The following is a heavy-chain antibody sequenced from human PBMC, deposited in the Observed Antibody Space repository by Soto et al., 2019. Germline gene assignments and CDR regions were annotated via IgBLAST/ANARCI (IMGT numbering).Heavy chain of an antibody. J-gene: IGHJ4*02. CDR1: GFTFSSYC. CDR2: ISYDGSNK. D-gene: IGHD4-17*01. Sequence: PGGSLRLSCAASGFTFSSYCMHWVRQAPGKGLEWVAVISYDGSNKYYADSVKGRFTISRDNSKNTLYLQMNSLRAEDTAVYYCAKDRSTDYGDETFDYWGQGTLVTVSS. CDR3: AKDRSTDYGDETFDY. V-gene: IGHV3-30*18.